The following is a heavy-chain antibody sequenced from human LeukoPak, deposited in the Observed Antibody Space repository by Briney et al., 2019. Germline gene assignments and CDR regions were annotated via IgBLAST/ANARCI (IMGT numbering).Heavy chain of an antibody. Sequence: GASVKVSCKASGYTFTSYGISWVRQAPGQGLEWMGWISAYNGNTNYAQKLQGRVTMITDTSTSTAYMELRSLRSDDTAVYYCARDLSGYSYGYKDPRFNYFDYWGQGTLVTVSS. CDR1: GYTFTSYG. CDR2: ISAYNGNT. CDR3: ARDLSGYSYGYKDPRFNYFDY. V-gene: IGHV1-18*01. J-gene: IGHJ4*02. D-gene: IGHD5-18*01.